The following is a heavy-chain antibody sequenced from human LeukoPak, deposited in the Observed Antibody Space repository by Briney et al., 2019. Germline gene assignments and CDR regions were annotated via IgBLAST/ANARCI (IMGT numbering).Heavy chain of an antibody. J-gene: IGHJ4*02. D-gene: IGHD3-22*01. V-gene: IGHV3-23*01. CDR2: IGDSGGST. CDR3: ARSAYYHDDSGYYYDY. CDR1: GFTFSSYA. Sequence: PGGSLRLSCAASGFTFSSYAMSWVRQAPGKGLEWVSVIGDSGGSTYYADSVKGRFAISRDNSKNTLYLQMNSLRAEDTAVYYCARSAYYHDDSGYYYDYWGLGTLVTVSS.